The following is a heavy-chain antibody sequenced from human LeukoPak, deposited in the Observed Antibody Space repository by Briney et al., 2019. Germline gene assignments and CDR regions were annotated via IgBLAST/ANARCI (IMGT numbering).Heavy chain of an antibody. J-gene: IGHJ4*02. CDR2: INWNGGST. V-gene: IGHV3-20*01. D-gene: IGHD3-22*01. Sequence: GGSLRLSCAASGFTFDDYGMSWVRQAPGKGLEWVSGINWNGGSTGYADSVKGRFTISRDNAKNSLYLQMNSLRAEDTALYHCARDAYYYDSSGPQDYWGQGTLVTVSS. CDR3: ARDAYYYDSSGPQDY. CDR1: GFTFDDYG.